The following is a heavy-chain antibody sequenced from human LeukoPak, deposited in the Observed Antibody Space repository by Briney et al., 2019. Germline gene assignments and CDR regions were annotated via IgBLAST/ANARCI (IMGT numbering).Heavy chain of an antibody. CDR3: ARRVRCTTTSCYGFDS. CDR1: GGSISSSSYD. V-gene: IGHV4-39*01. CDR2: IYYSGST. J-gene: IGHJ4*02. D-gene: IGHD2-2*01. Sequence: SETLSLTCTVSGGSISSSSYDWGWIRQPPGKGLEWIGNIYYSGSTYYNSPLKSRVTISVDTSKNQFSLKLSSVTAADTAVYYCARRVRCTTTSCYGFDSWGQGTLVTVSS.